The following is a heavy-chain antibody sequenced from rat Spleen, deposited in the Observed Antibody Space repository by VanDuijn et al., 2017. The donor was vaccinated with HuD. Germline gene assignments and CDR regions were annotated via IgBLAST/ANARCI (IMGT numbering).Heavy chain of an antibody. D-gene: IGHD1-10*01. CDR2: INSAGST. Sequence: EVQLQESGPGLVKPSQSLSLTCSVTGYSITSNYRWNWIRKFPGNKMEWMGYINSAGSTNFNPSLRSRISISRDTSKNQFFLQVNSVATEDTATYYCARSPYNTHWFVYWGQGALVSVSS. J-gene: IGHJ3*01. CDR3: ARSPYNTHWFVY. CDR1: GYSITSNYR. V-gene: IGHV3-3*01.